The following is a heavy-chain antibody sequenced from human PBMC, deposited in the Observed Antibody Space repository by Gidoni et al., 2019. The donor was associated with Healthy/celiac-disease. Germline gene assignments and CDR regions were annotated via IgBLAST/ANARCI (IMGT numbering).Heavy chain of an antibody. D-gene: IGHD6-13*01. CDR3: VKGGAGSWYYFDY. CDR2: ISSNGGST. V-gene: IGHV3-64D*06. Sequence: EVQLVESGGGLVQPGGSLSIPCSASGFTSSNYVMFWVRQATGKGLEYVSTISSNGGSTYYADTVKGRFTISRDNSKNTLYLQVSSLRAEDTAVYYCVKGGAGSWYYFDYWGQGTLVTVSS. CDR1: GFTSSNYV. J-gene: IGHJ4*02.